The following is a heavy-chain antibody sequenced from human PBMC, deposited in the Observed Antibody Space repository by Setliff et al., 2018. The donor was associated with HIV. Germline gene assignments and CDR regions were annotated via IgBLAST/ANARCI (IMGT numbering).Heavy chain of an antibody. CDR2: ISYRSSYI. CDR3: ARSQGIGNYHMDV. J-gene: IGHJ6*03. D-gene: IGHD2-15*01. V-gene: IGHV3-21*01. CDR1: GFTFSTSC. Sequence: TGESLTISCAASGFTFSTSCMHWVRRAPGKGLEWISSISYRSSYIYYSDSVKGRFTISRDDAENSLFLQLDSLRDEDTAVYYCARSQGIGNYHMDVWGTGTTVTVSS.